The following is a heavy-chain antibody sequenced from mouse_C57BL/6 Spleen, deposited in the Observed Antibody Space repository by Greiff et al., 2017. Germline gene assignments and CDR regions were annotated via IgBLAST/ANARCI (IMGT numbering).Heavy chain of an antibody. J-gene: IGHJ1*03. CDR1: GYAFSSSW. Sequence: VQGVESGPELVKPGASVKISCKASGYAFSSSWMNWVKQRPGKGLEWIGRIYPGDGDTNYNGKFKGKATLTADKSSSTAYMQLSSLTSEDSAVYFCARTDYGSSYSWYFDVWGTGTTVTVSS. CDR3: ARTDYGSSYSWYFDV. D-gene: IGHD1-1*01. V-gene: IGHV1-82*01. CDR2: IYPGDGDT.